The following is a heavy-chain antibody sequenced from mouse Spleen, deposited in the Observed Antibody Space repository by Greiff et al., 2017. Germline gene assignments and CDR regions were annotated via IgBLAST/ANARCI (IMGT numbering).Heavy chain of an antibody. CDR1: GYTFTDYN. CDR2: INPNNGGT. CDR3: ARRGDYYGSNFDY. J-gene: IGHJ2*01. V-gene: IGHV1-18*01. D-gene: IGHD1-1*01. Sequence: VQLKQSGPELVKPGASVKIPCKASGYTFTDYNMDWVKQSHGKSLEWIGDINPNNGGTIYNQKFKGKATLTVDKSSSTAYMELRSLTSEDTAVYYCARRGDYYGSNFDYWGRGTTLTVSS.